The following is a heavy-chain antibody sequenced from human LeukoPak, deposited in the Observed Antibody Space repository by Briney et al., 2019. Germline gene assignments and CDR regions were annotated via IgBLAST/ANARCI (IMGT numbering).Heavy chain of an antibody. CDR2: ISYDGSNK. Sequence: SGGSLRLSCAASGFTFSSYAMHWVRQALGKGLEWVAVISYDGSNKYYADSVKGRFTISRDNSKNTLYLQLNSLRAEDAAVYYCARGYYGMDVWGQGTTVTVSS. V-gene: IGHV3-30*14. CDR3: ARGYYGMDV. J-gene: IGHJ6*02. CDR1: GFTFSSYA.